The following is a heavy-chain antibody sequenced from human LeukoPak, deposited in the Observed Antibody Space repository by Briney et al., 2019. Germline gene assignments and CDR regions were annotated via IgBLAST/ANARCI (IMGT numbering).Heavy chain of an antibody. Sequence: SETLSLTCTVSGGSISSGSYYWSWIRQPAGKGLEWIGRIYTSGSTNYNPSLESRVTISVDTSKNQFSLKLSSVTAADTAVYYCATSGSYYEYWGQGTLVTVCS. CDR1: GGSISSGSYY. D-gene: IGHD1-26*01. J-gene: IGHJ4*02. CDR3: ATSGSYYEY. CDR2: IYTSGST. V-gene: IGHV4-61*02.